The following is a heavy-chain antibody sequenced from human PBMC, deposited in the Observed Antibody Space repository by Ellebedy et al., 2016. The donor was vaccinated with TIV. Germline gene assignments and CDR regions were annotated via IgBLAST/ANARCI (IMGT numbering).Heavy chain of an antibody. V-gene: IGHV1-69*04. CDR3: ARDRDYGDQNWFDP. CDR1: GGTFSSYA. J-gene: IGHJ5*02. CDR2: IIPILGIA. Sequence: AASVKVSCKASGGTFSSYAISWVRQAPGQGLEWMGRIIPILGIANYAQKFQGRVTITADKSTITAYMELSSLRSEDTAVYYCARDRDYGDQNWFDPWGQGTLVTVSS. D-gene: IGHD4-17*01.